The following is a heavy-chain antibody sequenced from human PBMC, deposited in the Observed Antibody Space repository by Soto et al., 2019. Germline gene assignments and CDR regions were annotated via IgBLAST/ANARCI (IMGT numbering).Heavy chain of an antibody. D-gene: IGHD2-2*01. CDR2: INPSGGST. V-gene: IGHV1-46*01. CDR3: ARDGDCISTSCYDYYYGMDF. J-gene: IGHJ6*02. Sequence: ASVKVSCKASGYTFTSYYMHWVRQAPGQGLEWMGIINPSGGSTSYAQKFQGRVTMTRDTSTSTVYMELSSLRSEDTAVYYCARDGDCISTSCYDYYYGMDFWGQGTTVTVSS. CDR1: GYTFTSYY.